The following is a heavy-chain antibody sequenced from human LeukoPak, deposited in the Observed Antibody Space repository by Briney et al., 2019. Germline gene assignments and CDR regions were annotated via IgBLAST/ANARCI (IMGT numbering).Heavy chain of an antibody. D-gene: IGHD3-9*01. V-gene: IGHV4-39*01. CDR3: ARLPSNYDILTGYYRIRCYFDY. Sequence: PSETLSLTCTVSGGSISSSSYYWGWIRQPPGKGLEWIGSIYYSGSTYYNPSLKSRVTISVDTSKTQLSLTLSSVIAADTAVYYCARLPSNYDILTGYYRIRCYFDYWGQGTLVTVSS. J-gene: IGHJ4*02. CDR1: GGSISSSSYY. CDR2: IYYSGST.